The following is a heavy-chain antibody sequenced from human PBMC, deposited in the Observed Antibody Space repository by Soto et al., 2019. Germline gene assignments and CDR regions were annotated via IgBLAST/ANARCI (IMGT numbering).Heavy chain of an antibody. CDR1: GLTFSNYG. CDR2: IWHDGSQK. V-gene: IGHV3-33*01. Sequence: QVQLVESGGGVVQPERSLRLSCVATGLTFSNYGIHWVRQAPGRGLEWVAVIWHDGSQKYSADSVRGRFTISRDNSKNTVYLQMNSLRAEATAVYYCEGRDDPFHVWGQGTMVTVSS. CDR3: EGRDDPFHV. J-gene: IGHJ3*01.